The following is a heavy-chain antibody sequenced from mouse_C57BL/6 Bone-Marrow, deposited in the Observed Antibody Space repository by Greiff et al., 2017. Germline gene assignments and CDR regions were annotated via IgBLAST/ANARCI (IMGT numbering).Heavy chain of an antibody. CDR1: GYTFTSYW. CDR2: IHPNSGST. Sequence: QVQLQQPGAELVKPGASVKLSCTASGYTFTSYWMHWVKQMPGQGLEWIGMIHPNSGSTYDTDKFESKATLTVDKSTSTAYMLLSSLTSEDSAVYYYAAEIWLPLSAMDYWGQGTSVTVSS. D-gene: IGHD2-2*01. V-gene: IGHV1-64*01. J-gene: IGHJ4*01. CDR3: AAEIWLPLSAMDY.